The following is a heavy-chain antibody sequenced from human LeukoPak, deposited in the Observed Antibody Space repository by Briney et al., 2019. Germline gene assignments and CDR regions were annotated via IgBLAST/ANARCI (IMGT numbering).Heavy chain of an antibody. J-gene: IGHJ5*02. D-gene: IGHD6-19*01. CDR3: AREDFRRIAVGFDP. V-gene: IGHV1-2*02. Sequence: ASVKVSCKASGYTFTGYYMHWVQQAPGQGLEWMGWINPNSGGTNYAQKFQGRVTMTRDTSISTAYMELSRLRSDDTAVYYCAREDFRRIAVGFDPWGQGTLVTVSS. CDR1: GYTFTGYY. CDR2: INPNSGGT.